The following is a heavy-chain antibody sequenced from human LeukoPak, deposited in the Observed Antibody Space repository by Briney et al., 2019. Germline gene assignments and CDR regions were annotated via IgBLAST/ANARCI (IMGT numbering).Heavy chain of an antibody. D-gene: IGHD4-17*01. CDR1: GGSISSSSYY. J-gene: IGHJ3*02. V-gene: IGHV4-39*01. CDR2: IYYSGST. Sequence: SETLSLTCTVSGGSISSSSYYWGWIRQPPGKGLEWIGSIYYSGSTYYNPSLKSRVTISVDTSKNQFSLKLSSVTAADTAMYYCARRTVPYDAFDIWGQGAMVTVSS. CDR3: ARRTVPYDAFDI.